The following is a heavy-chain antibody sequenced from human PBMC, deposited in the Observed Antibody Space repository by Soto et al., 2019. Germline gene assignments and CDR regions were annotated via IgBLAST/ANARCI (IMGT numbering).Heavy chain of an antibody. D-gene: IGHD5-18*01. J-gene: IGHJ4*02. CDR3: ARSRGYPIPPIDY. Sequence: GGSLRLSCAGTGFTFSDYYMTWIRQAPGKGLEWVSYISSSGNTIYYADSVKGRFTISRDNAKNSLYLQMNSLRAEDTAVYYCARSRGYPIPPIDYWGQGILVTVSS. V-gene: IGHV3-11*01. CDR1: GFTFSDYY. CDR2: ISSSGNTI.